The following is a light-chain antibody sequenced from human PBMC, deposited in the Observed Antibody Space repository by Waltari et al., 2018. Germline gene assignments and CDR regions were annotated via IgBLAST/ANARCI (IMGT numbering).Light chain of an antibody. CDR1: SSDVGGYNY. Sequence: QSALTQPPSASGSRGQSVTISCTGTSSDVGGYNYVSWYQHHPGEAPKLMIFEVNQRPSGVPDRFSGSKSGNTASLTVSGLQAEDDADYYCSSYAGSNNLVFGTGTKVTVL. CDR2: EVN. CDR3: SSYAGSNNLV. V-gene: IGLV2-8*01. J-gene: IGLJ1*01.